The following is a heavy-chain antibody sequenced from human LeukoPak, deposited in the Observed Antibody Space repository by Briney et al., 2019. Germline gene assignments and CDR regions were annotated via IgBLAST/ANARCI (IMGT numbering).Heavy chain of an antibody. Sequence: PSETLSLTCAVSGGSVNSGTHSWSWIRQPPGKGLEYIGYIYYSGNTYYNPSLKSRLSISIETSKKQFSLKLSSVTAADTAVYYCARVSGYDPTDSVLYYFDYWGQGTLVTVSS. D-gene: IGHD5-12*01. CDR1: GGSVNSGTHS. J-gene: IGHJ4*02. CDR2: IYYSGNT. V-gene: IGHV4-30-4*07. CDR3: ARVSGYDPTDSVLYYFDY.